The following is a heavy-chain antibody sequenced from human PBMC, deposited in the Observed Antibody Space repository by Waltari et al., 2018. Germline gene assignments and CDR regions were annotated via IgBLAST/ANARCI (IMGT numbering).Heavy chain of an antibody. V-gene: IGHV4-4*02. J-gene: IGHJ4*02. CDR1: GDSMSSSAV. D-gene: IGHD1-26*01. Sequence: QLQLQESGPGLVKPSGTLSLICAVSGDSMSSSAVLNWVRQPPGKGLEWIGQVRLSGKSNSNPSLASRVTISVDTSTHHFTLRMTSATAADTARYYCARDRGRGLYLDTWGQGTLVTVSP. CDR3: ARDRGRGLYLDT. CDR2: VRLSGKS.